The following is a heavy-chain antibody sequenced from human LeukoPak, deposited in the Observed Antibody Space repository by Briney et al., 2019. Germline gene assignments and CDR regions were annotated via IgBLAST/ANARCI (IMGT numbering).Heavy chain of an antibody. J-gene: IGHJ4*02. CDR2: ISGSSSTI. D-gene: IGHD4-17*01. CDR1: GFTFSSYS. Sequence: GGSLRLSCAASGFTFSSYSMNWVRQAPGKGLEWVSYISGSSSTIYYADSVRGRFTISRDNAKNSLYLRVNSLRAEDTAVYYCARDYYGDYYFDYWGQGTLVTVSS. V-gene: IGHV3-48*01. CDR3: ARDYYGDYYFDY.